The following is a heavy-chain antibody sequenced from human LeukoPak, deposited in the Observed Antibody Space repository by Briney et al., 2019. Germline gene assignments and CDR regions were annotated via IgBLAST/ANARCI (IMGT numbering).Heavy chain of an antibody. CDR2: ISSGNGYI. CDR3: ARPHCSTTSCYEYRPMDA. Sequence: PGGSLRLSCAASGFTFNTYTKNWVRQAPGKGLEWVSSISSGNGYIYYADSVKGRFTISRDNAKNSLFLQMNNLRAEDTAVYYCARPHCSTTSCYEYRPMDAWGQGTTVTVSS. CDR1: GFTFNTYT. D-gene: IGHD2-2*01. J-gene: IGHJ6*02. V-gene: IGHV3-21*01.